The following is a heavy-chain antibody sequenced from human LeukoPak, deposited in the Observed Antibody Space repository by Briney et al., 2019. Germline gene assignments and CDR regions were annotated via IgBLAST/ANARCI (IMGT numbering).Heavy chain of an antibody. J-gene: IGHJ5*02. V-gene: IGHV4-34*01. D-gene: IGHD3-10*01. CDR2: INHSGST. CDR3: ATILLYYYGSGST. CDR1: GGSFSGYY. Sequence: SETLSLTCAVYGGSFSGYYWSWIRQPPGKGLEWIGEINHSGSTNYNPSLKSRVTISVDTSKNQFSLKLSSVTAADTAVYYCATILLYYYGSGSTWGQGTLVTVSS.